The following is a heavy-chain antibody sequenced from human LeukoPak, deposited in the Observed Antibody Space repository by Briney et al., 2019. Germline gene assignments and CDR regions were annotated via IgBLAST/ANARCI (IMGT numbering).Heavy chain of an antibody. CDR3: AIASGAGAFDI. CDR2: ISYDGSNK. Sequence: GRSLRLSCAASGLTFSSYGMHWVRQAPGKGLEWVAVISYDGSNKYYADSVKGRFTISRDNSKNTLYLQMNSLRAEDTAVYYCAIASGAGAFDIWGQGTMVTVSS. V-gene: IGHV3-30*03. J-gene: IGHJ3*02. CDR1: GLTFSSYG.